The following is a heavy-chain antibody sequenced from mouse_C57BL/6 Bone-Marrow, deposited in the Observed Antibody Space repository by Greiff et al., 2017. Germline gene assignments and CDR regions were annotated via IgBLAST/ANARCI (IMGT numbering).Heavy chain of an antibody. CDR1: GYAFTNYL. CDR3: ARSKNGDSWFAY. Sequence: QVQLQQSGAELVRPGTSVKVSCKASGYAFTNYLIEWVKQRPGQGLEWIGVSNPGSGGTNYNEKFKGKATLTADKSSSTVYMQLSSLTSEDSAVYFCARSKNGDSWFAYWGQGALVTVSA. J-gene: IGHJ3*01. V-gene: IGHV1-54*01. D-gene: IGHD4-1*01. CDR2: SNPGSGGT.